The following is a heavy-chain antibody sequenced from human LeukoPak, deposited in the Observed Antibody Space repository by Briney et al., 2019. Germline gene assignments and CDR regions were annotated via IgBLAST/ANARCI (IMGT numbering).Heavy chain of an antibody. CDR1: GYTFTSYD. J-gene: IGHJ6*02. V-gene: IGHV1-8*01. D-gene: IGHD5-18*01. CDR2: MNPNSGNT. Sequence: ASVKVSCKASGYTFTSYDINWVRQATGQGLEWMGWMNPNSGNTGYAQKFQGRVTMTGNTSISPAYMELSSLRSEDTAVYYCARDFPVDTAHYYYYGMDVWGQGTTVTVSS. CDR3: ARDFPVDTAHYYYYGMDV.